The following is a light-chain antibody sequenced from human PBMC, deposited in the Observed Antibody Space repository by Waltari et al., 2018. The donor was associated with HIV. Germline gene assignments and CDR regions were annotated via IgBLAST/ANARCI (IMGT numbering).Light chain of an antibody. J-gene: IGLJ3*02. Sequence: QSVLTQPASVSGSPGQSITISCTGTSSDIGSYDYVSWYQQHPGKAPKLILFDVTNRPSGVSSRFSASKSGNTASLTISGLQPVDEADYYCSSYTDISNHGVFGGGTKLTVL. CDR2: DVT. V-gene: IGLV2-14*03. CDR1: SSDIGSYDY. CDR3: SSYTDISNHGV.